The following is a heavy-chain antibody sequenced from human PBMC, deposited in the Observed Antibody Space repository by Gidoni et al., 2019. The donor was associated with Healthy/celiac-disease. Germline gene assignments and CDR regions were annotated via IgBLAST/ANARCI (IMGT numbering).Heavy chain of an antibody. CDR2: IIPIFDVA. V-gene: IGHV1-69*04. D-gene: IGHD1-26*01. CDR3: ARVGRVGATDY. Sequence: QVQLVQSGAGVIKPGPSLKVCCNASGGTFSSYASSWVRQAPGDGLEWMGRIIPIFDVANYAQKFQGRVTITADKATSTACMELSSLRSEDTAVYYCARVGRVGATDYWGQGTLVTVSS. J-gene: IGHJ4*02. CDR1: GGTFSSYA.